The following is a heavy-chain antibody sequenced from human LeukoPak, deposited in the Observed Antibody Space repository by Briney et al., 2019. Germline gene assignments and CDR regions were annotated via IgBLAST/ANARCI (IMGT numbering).Heavy chain of an antibody. D-gene: IGHD2-2*01. CDR2: INHSGST. CDR3: ARDPRYCSSTSCQPDY. J-gene: IGHJ4*02. Sequence: PSETLSLTCAVYGGSFSGYYWSWIRQPPGKGLEWIGEINHSGSTNYNPSLKSRVTISVDTSKNQFSLKLSSVTAADTAVYYCARDPRYCSSTSCQPDYWGQGTLVTVSS. V-gene: IGHV4-34*01. CDR1: GGSFSGYY.